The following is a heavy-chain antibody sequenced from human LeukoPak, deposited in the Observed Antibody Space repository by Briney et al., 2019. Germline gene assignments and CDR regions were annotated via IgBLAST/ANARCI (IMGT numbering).Heavy chain of an antibody. J-gene: IGHJ4*02. CDR1: GYSFTSYW. D-gene: IGHD2-2*01. CDR2: IYPGDSDT. CDR3: ARRNCTATSCSHFDY. V-gene: IGHV5-51*01. Sequence: GESLKISCKGSGYSFTSYWIGWVRQMPGKGLEWMGIIYPGDSDTRYSPSFQGQVTISADKSITTAYLQWSSLRASDTGIYYCARRNCTATSCSHFDYWGQGTLVTVSS.